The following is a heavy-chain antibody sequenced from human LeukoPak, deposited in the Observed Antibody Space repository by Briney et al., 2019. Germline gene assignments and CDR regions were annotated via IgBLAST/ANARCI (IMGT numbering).Heavy chain of an antibody. J-gene: IGHJ4*02. D-gene: IGHD6-19*01. CDR2: IGDDGATT. CDR1: GFTFSTYA. CDR3: AKGVSGWPYYFDY. V-gene: IGHV3-23*01. Sequence: PGGSLRLSCAASGFTFSTYAMSWVRQTPTKGLAWVSAIGDDGATTYYADSVKGRFTISRDNSKNTLYLQMNSLRAEDTAVYYCAKGVSGWPYYFDYWGRGTLVTVSS.